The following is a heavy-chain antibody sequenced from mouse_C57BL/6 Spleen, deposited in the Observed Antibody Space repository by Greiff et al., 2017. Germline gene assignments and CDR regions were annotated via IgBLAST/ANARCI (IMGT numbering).Heavy chain of an antibody. CDR2: IYPGDGDT. V-gene: IGHV1-80*01. CDR1: GYAFSSYW. D-gene: IGHD1-1*01. CDR3: ARRDSEYYGSSYLAY. J-gene: IGHJ3*01. Sequence: QVQLQQSGAELVKPGASVKISCKASGYAFSSYWMNWVKQRPGKGLEWIGQIYPGDGDTNYNGKFKGKATLTADKSSSPAYMQLSSLTSEDSAVYFCARRDSEYYGSSYLAYWGQGTLVTVSA.